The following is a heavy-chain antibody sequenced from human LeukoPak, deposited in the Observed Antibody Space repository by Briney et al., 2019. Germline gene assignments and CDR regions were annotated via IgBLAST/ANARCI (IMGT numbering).Heavy chain of an antibody. CDR2: INHSEST. CDR3: ARRAGYCSSTSCYWAYYFDY. V-gene: IGHV4-34*01. CDR1: GGSFSGYY. Sequence: SETLSLTCAVYGGSFSGYYWSWIRQPPGKGLEWIGEINHSESTNYNPSLKSRVTISVDTSKNQFSLKLSSVTAADTAVYYCARRAGYCSSTSCYWAYYFDYWGQGTLVTVSS. D-gene: IGHD2-2*01. J-gene: IGHJ4*02.